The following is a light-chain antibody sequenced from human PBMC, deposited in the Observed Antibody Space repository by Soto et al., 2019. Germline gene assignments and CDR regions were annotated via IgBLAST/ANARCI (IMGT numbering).Light chain of an antibody. J-gene: IGKJ4*01. Sequence: DIQMTQSPPSLSASIGDTVTITCRASQTITTYLNWFQQKPGKAPKLLTGAASTLQSGVPSRFSGSGSGTDFTLTISSLQPEDSATYFCQQNFSPLLTFGGGTKLEIK. CDR2: AAS. CDR1: QTITTY. V-gene: IGKV1-39*01. CDR3: QQNFSPLLT.